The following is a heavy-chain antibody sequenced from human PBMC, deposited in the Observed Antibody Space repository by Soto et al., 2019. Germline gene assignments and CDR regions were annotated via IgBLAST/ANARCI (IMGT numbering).Heavy chain of an antibody. Sequence: PGGSLRLSCAASGFTFSSYAMSWVRQAPGKGLEWVSAISGSGGSTYYADSVKGRFTISRDNSKNTLYLQMNSLRAEDTAVYYCAKLNYDYVWGSYRYYFDYWGQGTLVTVSS. CDR3: AKLNYDYVWGSYRYYFDY. D-gene: IGHD3-16*02. CDR1: GFTFSSYA. V-gene: IGHV3-23*01. CDR2: ISGSGGST. J-gene: IGHJ4*02.